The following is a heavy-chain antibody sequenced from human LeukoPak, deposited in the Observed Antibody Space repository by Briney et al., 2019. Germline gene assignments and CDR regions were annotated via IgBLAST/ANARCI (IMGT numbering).Heavy chain of an antibody. CDR3: AREELWLLGWFDP. CDR1: GDSINSSSYY. Sequence: SQTLSLTCTVSGDSINSSSYYWSWIRQPAGKGLEWIGRIYTSGNTNYNPSLKSRVTISLDTAKNQFSLKLSSVTAADTAVYYCAREELWLLGWFDPWGQGTLVTVSS. CDR2: IYTSGNT. D-gene: IGHD5-18*01. V-gene: IGHV4-61*02. J-gene: IGHJ5*02.